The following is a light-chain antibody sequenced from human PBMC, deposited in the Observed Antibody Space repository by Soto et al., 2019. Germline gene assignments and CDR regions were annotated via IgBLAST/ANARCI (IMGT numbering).Light chain of an antibody. J-gene: IGKJ2*01. CDR2: GSS. Sequence: EIVLTQSPGTLSLSPGERATLSCRASQSVSSSYLTWYQQKPGQAPRVLVYGSSRRATGIPDRFSGSGSGTDFTLTISRLEPEDFAGYYCQQYGRSPGYTFGQGTKLEIK. CDR1: QSVSSSY. CDR3: QQYGRSPGYT. V-gene: IGKV3-20*01.